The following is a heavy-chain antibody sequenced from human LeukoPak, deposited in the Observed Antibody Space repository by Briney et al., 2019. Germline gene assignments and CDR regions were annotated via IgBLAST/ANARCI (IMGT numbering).Heavy chain of an antibody. J-gene: IGHJ6*03. CDR1: GGSISSSSYY. V-gene: IGHV4-39*07. Sequence: SETLSLTCTVSGGSISSSSYYWGWIRQPPGKGLEWIGSIYYSGSTYYNPSLKSRVTISVDRSKNQFSLKLSSVTAADTAVYYCTRKGRELAWSLHYYMDVWGKGTTVTVSS. D-gene: IGHD1-26*01. CDR2: IYYSGST. CDR3: TRKGRELAWSLHYYMDV.